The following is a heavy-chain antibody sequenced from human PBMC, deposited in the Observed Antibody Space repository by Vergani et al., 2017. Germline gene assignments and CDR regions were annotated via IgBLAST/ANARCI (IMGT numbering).Heavy chain of an antibody. CDR3: ARESRSGGWYWGGTYYFDY. D-gene: IGHD6-19*01. Sequence: QVQLQESGPGLVKPSETLSLTCTVSGGSISSYYWSWIRQPAGKGLEWIGRIYTSGSTNYNPSLKSRVTMSVDTSKNQFSLKLSSVTAADTAVYYCARESRSGGWYWGGTYYFDYWGQGTLVTVSS. V-gene: IGHV4-4*07. CDR2: IYTSGST. CDR1: GGSISSYY. J-gene: IGHJ4*02.